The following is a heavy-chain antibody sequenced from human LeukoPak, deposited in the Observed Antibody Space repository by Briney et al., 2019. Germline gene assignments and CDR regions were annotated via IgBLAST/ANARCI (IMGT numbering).Heavy chain of an antibody. CDR2: MNPNSGNT. J-gene: IGHJ5*02. Sequence: ASVKVSCKASGYTFTSYDINWVRQATGQGLEWMGWMNPNSGNTGYAQKFQGRVTMTRNTSISTAYVELSSLRSEDTAVYYCARDRSGSHFWFDPWGQGTLVTVSS. V-gene: IGHV1-8*01. CDR1: GYTFTSYD. CDR3: ARDRSGSHFWFDP. D-gene: IGHD1-26*01.